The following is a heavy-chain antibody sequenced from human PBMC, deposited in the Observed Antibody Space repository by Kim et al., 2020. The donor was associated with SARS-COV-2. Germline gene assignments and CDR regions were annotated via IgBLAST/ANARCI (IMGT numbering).Heavy chain of an antibody. J-gene: IGHJ4*02. CDR2: TYYKSKWYN. CDR1: GDSVSTNSAA. D-gene: IGHD1-1*01. CDR3: ARTIPTTIDY. Sequence: SQTLLLTRAISGDSVSTNSAAWNWIRQSPSRGLEWLGRTYYKSKWYNDYAVSVKSRITINPDTSKNQFSLQLNSVTPEDTAVYYCARTIPTTIDYWGQGTLVTVSS. V-gene: IGHV6-1*01.